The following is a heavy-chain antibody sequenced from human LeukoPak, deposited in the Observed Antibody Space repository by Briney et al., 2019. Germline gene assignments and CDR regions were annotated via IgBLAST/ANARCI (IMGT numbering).Heavy chain of an antibody. D-gene: IGHD3-22*01. CDR3: ARIYYHDSSGYYWAPDY. CDR2: INSDGSST. Sequence: GGSLLLSCAASGFTFISYWMHWVRQAPGQGLVWVSRINSDGSSTYYADSVKGRFTISRDNAKNTLYLQMNSLRAEDTAVYYCARIYYHDSSGYYWAPDYWGQGTLVTVSS. V-gene: IGHV3-74*01. CDR1: GFTFISYW. J-gene: IGHJ4*02.